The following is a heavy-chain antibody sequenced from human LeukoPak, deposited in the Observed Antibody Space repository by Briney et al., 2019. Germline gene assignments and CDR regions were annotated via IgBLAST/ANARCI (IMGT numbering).Heavy chain of an antibody. Sequence: SETLSLTCAAFAGSFSRGQYWRWVRQPPGKGLEWIGEINHSGSSNYNPALKSRVTISVDTSKYQFTLKLSSVTRADPSLYYCASGSYYDFWSGLNGGYWFDPWGQVTLVTVSS. J-gene: IGHJ5*02. CDR1: AGSFSRGQY. D-gene: IGHD3-3*01. V-gene: IGHV4-34*01. CDR3: ASGSYYDFWSGLNGGYWFDP. CDR2: INHSGSS.